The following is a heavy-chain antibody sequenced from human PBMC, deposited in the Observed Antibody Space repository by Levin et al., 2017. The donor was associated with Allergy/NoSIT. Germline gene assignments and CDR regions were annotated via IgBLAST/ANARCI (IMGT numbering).Heavy chain of an antibody. Sequence: SETLSLTCKVSGGSMKSGGYYWSWIRQHPGKGLEWMGYMYYTGSTSYNPSLKSRVSISVDTSKNQFSLKLSSVTAADTAVYYCARNFWSGGYSFLDYWGQGTLVTVSS. V-gene: IGHV4-31*03. CDR2: MYYTGST. CDR3: ARNFWSGGYSFLDY. D-gene: IGHD3-3*01. J-gene: IGHJ4*02. CDR1: GGSMKSGGYY.